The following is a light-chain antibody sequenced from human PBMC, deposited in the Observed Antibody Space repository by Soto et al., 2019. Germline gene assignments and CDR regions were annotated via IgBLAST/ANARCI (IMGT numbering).Light chain of an antibody. CDR1: QSVSSN. CDR3: QQYNNWPLWT. V-gene: IGKV3-15*01. Sequence: EIVMTQSPATLSVSPGERATLSCRASQSVSSNLAWYQQKPGQAPRLLIYGASTRATGIPARFSGSGSGTEFTLTISILQSKDFAVYYCQQYNNWPLWTFGQGTKVDIK. J-gene: IGKJ1*01. CDR2: GAS.